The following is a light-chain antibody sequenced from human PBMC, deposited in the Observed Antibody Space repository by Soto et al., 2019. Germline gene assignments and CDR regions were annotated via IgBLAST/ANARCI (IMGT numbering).Light chain of an antibody. CDR3: QQRSNRPPVT. J-gene: IGKJ4*01. CDR1: QSVSSY. V-gene: IGKV3-11*01. CDR2: DAS. Sequence: EIVLTQSPATLSLSPGERATLSCRASQSVSSYLAWYQQKPGQAPRLLIYDASNRATGIPARFSGSGSGTDFSLIISSLEPEDFAIYYCQQRSNRPPVTFGGGTKVEIK.